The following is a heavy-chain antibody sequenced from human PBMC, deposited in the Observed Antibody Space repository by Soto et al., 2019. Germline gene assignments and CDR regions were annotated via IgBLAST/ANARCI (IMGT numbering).Heavy chain of an antibody. CDR2: IGASGGST. Sequence: EVQLLESGGTLVQPGGSLRLSCAASGFTFSTYAMNWVRQAPGKGLEWVSGIGASGGSTYYSDSLKGRFTISRDNSRNTVFLQMKSLRAEDTAVYYCAKSLWVGATTEGIDYWGQATLVTVSS. CDR3: AKSLWVGATTEGIDY. V-gene: IGHV3-23*01. CDR1: GFTFSTYA. J-gene: IGHJ4*02. D-gene: IGHD1-26*01.